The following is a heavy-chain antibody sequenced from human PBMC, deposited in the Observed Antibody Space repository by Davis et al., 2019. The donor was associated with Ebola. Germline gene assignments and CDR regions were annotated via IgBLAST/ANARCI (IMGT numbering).Heavy chain of an antibody. V-gene: IGHV3-48*03. D-gene: IGHD3-10*01. CDR2: ISSSGSTI. CDR3: AALGGLYYYYYGMDV. CDR1: GFTFSSYE. Sequence: GESLKISCAASGFTFSSYEMNWVRQAPGKGLEWVSYISSSGSTIYYADSVKGRFTISRDNAKNSLYLQMNSLRDEDTAVYYCAALGGLYYYYYGMDVWGQGTTVTVSS. J-gene: IGHJ6*02.